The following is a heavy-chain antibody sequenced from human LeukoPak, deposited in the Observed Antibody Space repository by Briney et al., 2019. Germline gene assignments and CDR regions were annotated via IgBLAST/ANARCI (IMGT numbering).Heavy chain of an antibody. Sequence: PSETLSLTCTVSGGSVSSSTYYWGWIRQPPGTGLEWIGSIYYSGSTYYNPSLKSRVTISVDTSKNQFSLKLSSVTAADTAVYYCARRRGGNNYYFDYWGQGTLVTVSS. CDR2: IYYSGST. CDR3: ARRRGGNNYYFDY. CDR1: GGSVSSSTYY. V-gene: IGHV4-39*07. J-gene: IGHJ4*02. D-gene: IGHD4-23*01.